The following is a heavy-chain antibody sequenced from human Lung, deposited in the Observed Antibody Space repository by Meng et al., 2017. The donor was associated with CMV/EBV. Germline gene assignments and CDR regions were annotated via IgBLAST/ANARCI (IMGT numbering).Heavy chain of an antibody. CDR1: GFTFSSYW. CDR3: AKAVYGSSSEGY. D-gene: IGHD6-13*01. Sequence: SCAASGFTFSSYWMGWVRQAPGKGLEWVANIKQDGSEKYYVDSVKGRFTISRDNAKNSLYLQMNSLRAEDTAVYYCAKAVYGSSSEGYWGQGTLVTVSS. CDR2: IKQDGSEK. J-gene: IGHJ4*02. V-gene: IGHV3-7*01.